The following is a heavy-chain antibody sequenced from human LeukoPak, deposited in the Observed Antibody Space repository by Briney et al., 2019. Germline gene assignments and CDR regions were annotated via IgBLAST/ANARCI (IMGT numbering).Heavy chain of an antibody. V-gene: IGHV3-30-3*01. D-gene: IGHD2-2*02. CDR3: ARDSPAVYCSSTSCYMYFFDY. Sequence: GRSLILSCAASGFTFSIYVMHWVRQAPGKGLEWVSVISYDGSNKYYADSVKGRFTICRDNSKNTVYLQMNSLRPEDTAVYYCARDSPAVYCSSTSCYMYFFDYGGQGTLVTASS. CDR1: GFTFSIYV. CDR2: ISYDGSNK. J-gene: IGHJ4*02.